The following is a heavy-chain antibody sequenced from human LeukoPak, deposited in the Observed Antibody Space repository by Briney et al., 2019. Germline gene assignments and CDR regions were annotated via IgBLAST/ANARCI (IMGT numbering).Heavy chain of an antibody. CDR3: ARVGGLYYYDSSGYYRHFDY. CDR1: GYTFTSYG. CDR2: ISAYNGNT. J-gene: IGHJ4*02. D-gene: IGHD3-22*01. V-gene: IGHV1-18*01. Sequence: ASVKVSCKASGYTFTSYGISWVRQAPGQGLEWMGWISAYNGNTNYAQKFQGRVTITRDTSASTAYMELSSLRSEDTAVYYCARVGGLYYYDSSGYYRHFDYWGQGTLVTVSS.